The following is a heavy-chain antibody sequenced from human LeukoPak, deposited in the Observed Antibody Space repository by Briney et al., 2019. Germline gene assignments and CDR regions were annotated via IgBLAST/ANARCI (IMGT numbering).Heavy chain of an antibody. CDR3: ARVPPPDGTNYYYYYYMDV. Sequence: VASVKVSCKASGYTFTSYDINWVRQATGQGLEWMGWMNPNSGNTGYAQKFQGRVTMTRNTSISTAYMELSSLRSEDTAVYYCARVPPPDGTNYYYYYYMDVWGKGTTVTVSS. J-gene: IGHJ6*03. V-gene: IGHV1-8*01. CDR2: MNPNSGNT. CDR1: GYTFTSYD.